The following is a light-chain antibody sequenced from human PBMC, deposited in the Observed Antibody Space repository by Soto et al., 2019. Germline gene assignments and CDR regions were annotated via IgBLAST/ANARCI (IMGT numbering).Light chain of an antibody. CDR1: QSVSPD. CDR2: GAS. J-gene: IGKJ3*01. CDR3: QKYNDWPPIT. V-gene: IGKV3-15*01. Sequence: VMTQSPPTLSVSPGERATLSCRASQSVSPDLAWYQQKPGQAPRLLIYGASTRATDVPARFSGGGSGTEFTLTISSLNSEDVAIYYCQKYNDWPPITFGPGTKGDIK.